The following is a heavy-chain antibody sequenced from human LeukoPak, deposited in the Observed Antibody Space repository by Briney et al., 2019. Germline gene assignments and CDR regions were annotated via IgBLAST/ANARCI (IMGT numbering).Heavy chain of an antibody. CDR1: GFTFSSYW. CDR2: IKQDGSEK. J-gene: IGHJ5*02. D-gene: IGHD4-17*01. Sequence: PGGSLRLSCAASGFTFSSYWMSWVRQAPGKGLEWVANIKQDGSEKYYVDSVKGRFTISRDNAKNSLYLQMNSLRAEDTAVYYCARGAAATVTLINNWFDPWGQGTLVTVSS. CDR3: ARGAAATVTLINNWFDP. V-gene: IGHV3-7*03.